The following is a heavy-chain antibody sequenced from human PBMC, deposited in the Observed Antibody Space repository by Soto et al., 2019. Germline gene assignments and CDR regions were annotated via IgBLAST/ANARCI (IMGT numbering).Heavy chain of an antibody. Sequence: HPGGCLGLSCAASGFTFSSYPKSWVRQAPGKGLEWVSGISGGSGTTYYADSVKGRFTISRDNSKNTLYLQMNSLRAEDTAVYYCAKELFRSDYKADWYFDLWGRGTLVTVSS. J-gene: IGHJ2*01. CDR2: ISGGSGTT. D-gene: IGHD4-17*01. CDR1: GFTFSSYP. V-gene: IGHV3-23*01. CDR3: AKELFRSDYKADWYFDL.